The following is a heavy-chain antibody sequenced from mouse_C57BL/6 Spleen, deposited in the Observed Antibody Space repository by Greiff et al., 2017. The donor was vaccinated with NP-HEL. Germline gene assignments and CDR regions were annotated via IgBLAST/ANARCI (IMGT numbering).Heavy chain of an antibody. J-gene: IGHJ2*01. CDR1: GYTFTSYW. CDR3: ARSPYFPYYFDY. D-gene: IGHD2-10*01. V-gene: IGHV1-52*01. CDR2: IDPSDSET. Sequence: QVQLKQPGAELVRPGSSVKLSCKASGYTFTSYWMHWVKQRPIQGLEWIGNIDPSDSETHYNQKFKDKATLTVDKSSTTAYLQLSSLTSVDSAVYYCARSPYFPYYFDYWGQGTTLTVSS.